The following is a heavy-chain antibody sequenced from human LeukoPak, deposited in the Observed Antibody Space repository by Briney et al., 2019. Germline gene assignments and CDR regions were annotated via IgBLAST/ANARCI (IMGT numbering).Heavy chain of an antibody. CDR3: ARSEAIFGVVILDAFDI. J-gene: IGHJ3*02. D-gene: IGHD3-3*01. V-gene: IGHV4-30-2*01. Sequence: PSETLSLTCTVSGGSISSGGYYWSWIRQPPGKGLEWIGYIYHSGSTYYNPSLKSRVTISVDRSKNQFSLKLSSVTAADTAVYYCARSEAIFGVVILDAFDIWGQGTMVTVSS. CDR1: GGSISSGGYY. CDR2: IYHSGST.